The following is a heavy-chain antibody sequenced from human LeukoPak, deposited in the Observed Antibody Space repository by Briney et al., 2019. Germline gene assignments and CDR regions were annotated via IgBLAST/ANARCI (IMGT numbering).Heavy chain of an antibody. D-gene: IGHD3-22*01. V-gene: IGHV4-39*01. CDR2: IYYSGST. CDR1: GGSISSSSYY. Sequence: PSETLSLTCTVSGGSISSSSYYWGWIRQPPGKGLEWIGSIYYSGSTYYNPYLKSRYTITVDTSKNQFSLKLSSVTAADTAVYYCARQHRGYYDSSGYYYDYWGQGTLVTVSS. CDR3: ARQHRGYYDSSGYYYDY. J-gene: IGHJ4*02.